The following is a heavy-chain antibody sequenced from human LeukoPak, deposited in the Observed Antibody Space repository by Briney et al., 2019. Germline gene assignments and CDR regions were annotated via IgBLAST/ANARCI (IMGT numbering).Heavy chain of an antibody. D-gene: IGHD6-19*01. V-gene: IGHV3-53*01. CDR1: GFTVSNNY. J-gene: IGHJ4*02. Sequence: GGSLRLSCAASGFTVSNNYMAWVRQAPGKGLEWVSLIYSGGSTYYADSVKGRFTISRDNSKNTLYLQMNSLRAEDTAIYYCAKDRGSGWYEGYYFDYWGQGTLVTVSS. CDR2: IYSGGST. CDR3: AKDRGSGWYEGYYFDY.